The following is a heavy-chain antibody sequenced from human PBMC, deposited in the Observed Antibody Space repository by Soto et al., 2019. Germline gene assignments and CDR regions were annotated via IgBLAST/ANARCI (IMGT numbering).Heavy chain of an antibody. V-gene: IGHV3-48*01. CDR2: ISSSSSTI. D-gene: IGHD2-2*02. Sequence: GGSLRLSCAASGFTFSSYSMNWVRQAPGKGLEWVSYISSSSSTIYYADSVKGRFTISRDNAKNSLYLQMNSLRAEDTAVYYCARDVVVPAAIVAFGYWGQGTLVTVSS. CDR1: GFTFSSYS. J-gene: IGHJ4*02. CDR3: ARDVVVPAAIVAFGY.